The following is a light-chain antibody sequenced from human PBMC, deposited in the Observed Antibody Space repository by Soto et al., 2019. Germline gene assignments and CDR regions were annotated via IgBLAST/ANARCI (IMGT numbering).Light chain of an antibody. Sequence: IRLTQSPSSFSASTVDRVTITYRASQSISSYLNWYQQKPGKAPKLLIYAASSLQSGVPSRFSGSGSGTDFTLTISSLQPEDFATYYCQQSYSTPLTFGGGTKVDIK. CDR1: QSISSY. CDR2: AAS. J-gene: IGKJ4*01. CDR3: QQSYSTPLT. V-gene: IGKV1-39*01.